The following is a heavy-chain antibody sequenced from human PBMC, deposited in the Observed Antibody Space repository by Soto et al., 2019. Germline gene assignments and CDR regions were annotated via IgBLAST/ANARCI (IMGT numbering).Heavy chain of an antibody. D-gene: IGHD2-8*01. CDR3: ARDLWDAECSNGVCYAGHYFDS. V-gene: IGHV3-48*01. Sequence: GGSLRLSCGASGFTFSSYSMNWVRQAPGKGLEWVSYINTFSSSIFYADSVKGRFTISRDNGKNSLFLQMNSLRAEDTAVYYCARDLWDAECSNGVCYAGHYFDSWGQGALVTVSS. CDR2: INTFSSSI. CDR1: GFTFSSYS. J-gene: IGHJ4*02.